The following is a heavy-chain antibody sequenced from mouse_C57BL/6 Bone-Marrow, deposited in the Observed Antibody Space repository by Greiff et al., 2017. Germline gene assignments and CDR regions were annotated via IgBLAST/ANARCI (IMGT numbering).Heavy chain of an antibody. Sequence: QVQLQQPGAELVKPGASVKMSCKASGYTFTSYWITWVKQRPGQGLEWIGDIYPGSGSTNYNEKFKSKATLTVDTSSSTAYMQLSSLTSEDSAVYYCARGRQLRSLSDYAMDYWGQGTSVTVSS. V-gene: IGHV1-55*01. CDR2: IYPGSGST. CDR3: ARGRQLRSLSDYAMDY. J-gene: IGHJ4*01. D-gene: IGHD3-2*02. CDR1: GYTFTSYW.